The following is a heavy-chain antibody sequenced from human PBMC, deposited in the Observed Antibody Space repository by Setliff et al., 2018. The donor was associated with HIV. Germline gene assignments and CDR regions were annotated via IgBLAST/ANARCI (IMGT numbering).Heavy chain of an antibody. D-gene: IGHD3-3*01. V-gene: IGHV1-69*13. J-gene: IGHJ5*02. Sequence: EASVKVSCKASGGTFSTYAISWVRQAPGQGLEWMGVIIPIFGTANYAQKFQGRVTITADESTSTAYMELSSLRSEDTAVYYCVKGQFLEWFNWFDPWGQGTLVTVSS. CDR3: VKGQFLEWFNWFDP. CDR2: IIPIFGTA. CDR1: GGTFSTYA.